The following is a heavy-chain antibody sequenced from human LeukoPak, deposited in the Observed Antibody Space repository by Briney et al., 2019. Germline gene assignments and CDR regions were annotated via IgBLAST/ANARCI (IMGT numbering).Heavy chain of an antibody. D-gene: IGHD3-22*01. CDR1: GFTFSSYG. CDR2: KWYDGSNK. CDR3: ARDLGDYYDSSGYIGY. J-gene: IGHJ4*02. Sequence: GGSLRLSCAASGFTFSSYGMHWVRQAPGKGLEWVAVKWYDGSNKYYADSVKGRFTISRDNSKNTLYLQMNSLRAEDTAVYYCARDLGDYYDSSGYIGYWGQGTLVTVSS. V-gene: IGHV3-33*08.